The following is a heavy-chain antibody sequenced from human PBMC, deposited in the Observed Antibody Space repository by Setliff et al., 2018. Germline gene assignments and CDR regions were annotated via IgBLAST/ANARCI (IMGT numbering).Heavy chain of an antibody. D-gene: IGHD6-19*01. CDR2: ISTYTGNT. CDR3: SRRPIALAGYRKGAFDI. Sequence: ASVKVSCKASGYTFSSYGITWVRQAPGQGLEWMGWISTYTGNTNYAQKLQGRVTMTTDTSTSTAYLELRSLTSDDTAVYYCSRRPIALAGYRKGAFDIWGQGTMVTVSS. CDR1: GYTFSSYG. V-gene: IGHV1-18*01. J-gene: IGHJ3*02.